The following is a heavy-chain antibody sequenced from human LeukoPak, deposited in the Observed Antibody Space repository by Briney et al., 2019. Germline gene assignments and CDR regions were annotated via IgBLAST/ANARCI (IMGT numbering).Heavy chain of an antibody. CDR1: GFSISGYA. CDR3: ARGTNWAFDS. CDR2: ISGSGGST. V-gene: IGHV3-23*01. D-gene: IGHD7-27*01. Sequence: GGSLRLSCAASGFSISGYAMSWVRQAPGKGLEWVSAISGSGGSTYYADSVKGRFTISRDNAKNSLYLQMNSLRAEDTAVYYCARGTNWAFDSWGQGTLVTVSS. J-gene: IGHJ4*02.